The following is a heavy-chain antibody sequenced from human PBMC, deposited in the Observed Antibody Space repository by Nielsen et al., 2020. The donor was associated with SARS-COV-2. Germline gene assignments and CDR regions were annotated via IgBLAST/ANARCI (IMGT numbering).Heavy chain of an antibody. CDR2: INWNGGST. V-gene: IGHV3-20*04. Sequence: GESLKISCAASGFTFDDYGMSWVRQAPGKGLEWVSGINWNGGSTGYADSVKGRFTISRDNAKNSLYLQMNSLRAEDTAVYYCARDGHSSGYYPNSDYWGQGTTVTVSS. J-gene: IGHJ4*03. CDR1: GFTFDDYG. D-gene: IGHD3-22*01. CDR3: ARDGHSSGYYPNSDY.